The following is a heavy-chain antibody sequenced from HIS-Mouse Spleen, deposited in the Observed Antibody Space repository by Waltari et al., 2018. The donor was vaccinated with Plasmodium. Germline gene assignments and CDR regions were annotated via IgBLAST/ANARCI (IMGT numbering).Heavy chain of an antibody. Sequence: EVQLVESGGGLIQPGGSLRLSCAASGFTVSRNSLSWVHQAPGKGLEWFSVIYSGGSTYYADSVKGRFTISRDNSKNTLYLQMNSLRAEDTAVYYCARGMKSSSSAFDIWGQGTMVTVSS. J-gene: IGHJ3*02. V-gene: IGHV3-53*01. CDR2: IYSGGST. CDR3: ARGMKSSSSAFDI. D-gene: IGHD6-6*01. CDR1: GFTVSRNS.